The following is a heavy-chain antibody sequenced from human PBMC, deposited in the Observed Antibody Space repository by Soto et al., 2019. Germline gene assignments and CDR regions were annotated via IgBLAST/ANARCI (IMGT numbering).Heavy chain of an antibody. V-gene: IGHV3-23*01. CDR2: ITDSGGST. CDR3: ANGKANVNH. CDR1: GFSFSIYA. Sequence: EVQLLESGGGLVQPGGSLRLSCAASGFSFSIYAMSWVRQAPGKGLEWVSAITDSGGSTYYADSVKGRFTVSRDNSKNTLYLQMNSLRAEDAAVYYCANGKANVNHWGQGTLFTVPS. J-gene: IGHJ5*02. D-gene: IGHD2-15*01.